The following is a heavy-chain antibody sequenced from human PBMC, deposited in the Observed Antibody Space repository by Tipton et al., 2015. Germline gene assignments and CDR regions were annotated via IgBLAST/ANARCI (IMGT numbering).Heavy chain of an antibody. CDR1: GFTFSDYY. CDR3: VRGYRRYFDS. D-gene: IGHD5-12*01. CDR2: ISSSGSTI. J-gene: IGHJ4*02. V-gene: IGHV3-11*01. Sequence: GSLRLSCAASGFTFSDYYMSWIRQAPGKGLEWVSYISSSGSTIYYADSVKGRFTISRDNAKNSLYVQMDSLRAEDTALYFCVRGYRRYFDSWGQGTLVTVSS.